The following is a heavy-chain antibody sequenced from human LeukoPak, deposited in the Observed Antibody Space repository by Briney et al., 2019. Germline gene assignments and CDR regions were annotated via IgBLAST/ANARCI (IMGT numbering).Heavy chain of an antibody. J-gene: IGHJ4*02. D-gene: IGHD2-21*02. CDR2: ISGSGGST. Sequence: GGSLRLSCAASGFTFSSYSMNWVRQAPGKGLEWVSAISGSGGSTYYADSVKGRFTISRDNSKNTLYLQMNSLRAEDTAVYYCAKGIHIVVMTAILFYWGQGTLVTVSS. CDR1: GFTFSSYS. V-gene: IGHV3-23*01. CDR3: AKGIHIVVMTAILFY.